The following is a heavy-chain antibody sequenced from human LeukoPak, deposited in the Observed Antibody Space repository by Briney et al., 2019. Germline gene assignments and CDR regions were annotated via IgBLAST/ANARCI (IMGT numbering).Heavy chain of an antibody. CDR1: GFTFSSYA. Sequence: GGSLRLSCAGSGFTFSSYAMTWVRQAPGKGLEWVSGISGSGDNTFYADSLKGRFTISRDNAKNSLYLQMTSLRAEDTAVYYCATQNWFDPWGQGTLVTVSS. CDR3: ATQNWFDP. V-gene: IGHV3-21*01. CDR2: ISGSGDNT. J-gene: IGHJ5*02.